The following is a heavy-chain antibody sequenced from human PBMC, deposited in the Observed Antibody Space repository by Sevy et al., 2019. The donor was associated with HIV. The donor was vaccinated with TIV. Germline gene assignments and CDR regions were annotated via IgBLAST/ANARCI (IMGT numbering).Heavy chain of an antibody. V-gene: IGHV4-31*03. CDR3: ARFYDSSGGRFDP. D-gene: IGHD3-22*01. Sequence: SETLSLTCSVSGGSISSGGFFWSWIRQHPGKGLEWIGYIYYGGGTYYNPSLKSRSMISVDTSKNQFSLKVNSVTVADTAVYYCARFYDSSGGRFDPWGQGMLVTVSS. CDR1: GGSISSGGFF. J-gene: IGHJ5*02. CDR2: IYYGGGT.